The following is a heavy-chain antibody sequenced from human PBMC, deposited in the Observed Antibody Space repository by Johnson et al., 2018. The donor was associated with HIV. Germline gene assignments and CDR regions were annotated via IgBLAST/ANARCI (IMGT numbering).Heavy chain of an antibody. J-gene: IGHJ3*02. CDR2: MSTSGSTK. D-gene: IGHD6-13*01. V-gene: IGHV3-11*01. Sequence: QVQLVESGGGLVKPGGSLRLSCAASGFTFSDFFMSWIRQAPGKGLEWVAYMSTSGSTKFYADSVKGRFTISRDNAKKSLYLQMNSLRAEDTALYYCARVLQQESSWYLGAFDIWGQGTMVTVSS. CDR3: ARVLQQESSWYLGAFDI. CDR1: GFTFSDFF.